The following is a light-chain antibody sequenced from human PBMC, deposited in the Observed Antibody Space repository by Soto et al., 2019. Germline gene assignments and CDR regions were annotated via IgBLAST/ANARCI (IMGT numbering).Light chain of an antibody. J-gene: IGLJ2*01. V-gene: IGLV2-14*01. Sequence: QSALTQPASVSCSPGQSINISCTGTSSDVGGYNYVSWYQQHPGKAPKLMIYDVSNRPSGVSNRFSGSKSGDTASLTISGLQAEDEADYYCSSYTSSSTLFGGGTQLPVL. CDR3: SSYTSSSTL. CDR2: DVS. CDR1: SSDVGGYNY.